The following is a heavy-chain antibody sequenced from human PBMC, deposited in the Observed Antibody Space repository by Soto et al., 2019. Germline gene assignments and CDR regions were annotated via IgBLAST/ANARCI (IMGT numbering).Heavy chain of an antibody. CDR2: IYYSGST. J-gene: IGHJ4*02. D-gene: IGHD4-17*01. V-gene: IGHV4-59*08. Sequence: KASETLSLTCTVSGGSISSYYWSWIRQPPGKGLEWIGYIYYSGSTNYNPSLKSRVTISVDTSKNQFSLKLSSVTAADTAVYYCARHGMYYGDYGRYFDYWGQGTLVTVSS. CDR1: GGSISSYY. CDR3: ARHGMYYGDYGRYFDY.